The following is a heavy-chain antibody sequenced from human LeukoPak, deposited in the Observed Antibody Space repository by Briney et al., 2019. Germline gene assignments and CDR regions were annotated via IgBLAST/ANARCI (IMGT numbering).Heavy chain of an antibody. CDR2: ISGSGGST. Sequence: GGSLRLSCAASGFTFSSHAMSWVRQAPGKGLEWVSTISGSGGSTYYADSVKGRFTLSRDTSKNTLYLQMNSLRAEDTAVYYCGAYLGRLVIDYWGQGSLVTVSS. V-gene: IGHV3-23*01. J-gene: IGHJ4*02. CDR1: GFTFSSHA. CDR3: GAYLGRLVIDY. D-gene: IGHD2-2*01.